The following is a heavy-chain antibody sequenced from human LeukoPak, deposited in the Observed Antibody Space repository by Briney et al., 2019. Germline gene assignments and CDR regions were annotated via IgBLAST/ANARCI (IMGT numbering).Heavy chain of an antibody. CDR2: IYYSGST. CDR1: GGSISSGGYY. V-gene: IGHV4-31*03. Sequence: PSETLSLTCTVSGGSISSGGYYWSWIRQHPGKGLEWIGYIYYSGSTYYNPSLKSRVTISVDTSKNQFSLKLSSVTAADTAVYYCARGPREQLTLLTYYYYGMDVWGQGTTVTVSS. J-gene: IGHJ6*02. CDR3: ARGPREQLTLLTYYYYGMDV. D-gene: IGHD6-6*01.